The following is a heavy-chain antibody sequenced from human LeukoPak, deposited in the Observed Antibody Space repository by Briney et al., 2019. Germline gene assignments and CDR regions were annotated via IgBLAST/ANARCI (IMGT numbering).Heavy chain of an antibody. V-gene: IGHV1-8*01. J-gene: IGHJ4*02. D-gene: IGHD3-3*01. CDR3: ATGLEASIRDFWSGYPFDY. CDR2: MNPSSANT. CDR1: VYTFTAYD. Sequence: ASVNVSCKASVYTFTAYDINWVRQATGQGLEWMGWMNPSSANTGYAQKFQGRVTMTRDTSISTAYMELSSLSSEDTAVYYCATGLEASIRDFWSGYPFDYWGQGTLVTVSS.